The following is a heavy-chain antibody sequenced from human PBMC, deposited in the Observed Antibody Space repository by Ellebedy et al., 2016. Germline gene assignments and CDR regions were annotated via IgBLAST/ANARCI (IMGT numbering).Heavy chain of an antibody. CDR1: GFTFSAYS. CDR3: ARGNKVGASGAFDI. J-gene: IGHJ3*02. Sequence: GESLKISCAASGFTFSAYSMNWVRQAPGKGLEWVAYISDSSTSIYYGDSVKGRFTISRDNARDSLYLQMNSLRDEDTAVYYCARGNKVGASGAFDIWGQGTMVTVSS. V-gene: IGHV3-48*02. D-gene: IGHD1-26*01. CDR2: ISDSSTSI.